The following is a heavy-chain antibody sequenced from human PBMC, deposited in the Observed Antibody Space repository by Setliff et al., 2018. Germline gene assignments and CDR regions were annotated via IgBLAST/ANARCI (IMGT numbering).Heavy chain of an antibody. Sequence: ASVKVSCKASGYTFSNYGVTWVRQAPGQGLEWMGWISAYTGNTKFAQKFQGRVTMTTDTSTSTAYLELRSLTSDDTAVYYCSKLVRYCTTTACQGASGAEFWGQGTLVTVSS. CDR1: GYTFSNYG. CDR3: SKLVRYCTTTACQGASGAEF. V-gene: IGHV1-18*01. D-gene: IGHD2-8*01. J-gene: IGHJ4*02. CDR2: ISAYTGNT.